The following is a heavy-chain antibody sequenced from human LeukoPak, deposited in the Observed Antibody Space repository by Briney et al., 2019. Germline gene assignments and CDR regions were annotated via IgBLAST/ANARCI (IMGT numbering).Heavy chain of an antibody. CDR3: ARLRRNSDRSGYYYYYDY. D-gene: IGHD3-22*01. J-gene: IGHJ4*02. CDR2: ISVGSNYI. Sequence: GGSLRLSCAASGYTFSSYSINWVRQAPEKGLEWVSSISVGSNYIYYADSVRGRFSISRDDARNSLYLQMDSLRGDDTAVYYCARLRRNSDRSGYYYYYDYWGQGTLVTVSS. V-gene: IGHV3-21*01. CDR1: GYTFSSYS.